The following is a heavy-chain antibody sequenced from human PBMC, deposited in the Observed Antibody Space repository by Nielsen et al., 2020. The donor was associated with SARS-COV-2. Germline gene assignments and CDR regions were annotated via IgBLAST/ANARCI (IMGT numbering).Heavy chain of an antibody. CDR2: ISDDGRNK. J-gene: IGHJ4*02. Sequence: GESLKISCAASGFTFSNYGMHWVRQAPGKGLEWVAVISDDGRNKYYADSVKGRFTISRDNSKNTLYLQMNSLRAEDTAVYYCAKDLRNGLVRGVIIDYWGQGTLVTVSS. D-gene: IGHD3-10*01. CDR3: AKDLRNGLVRGVIIDY. V-gene: IGHV3-30*18. CDR1: GFTFSNYG.